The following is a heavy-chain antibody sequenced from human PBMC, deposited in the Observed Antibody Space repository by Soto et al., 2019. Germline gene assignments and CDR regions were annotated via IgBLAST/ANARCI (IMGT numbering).Heavy chain of an antibody. CDR3: ARTSTFCSRGSCYRSYWYFDL. CDR1: GGSFSGYY. Sequence: QVQLQQWGAGLLKPSDTLSLTCAVYGGSFSGYYWSWIRQPPGKGLEWIGEINHSGSTNYNPSLKSRVTISVDTSKNQFSLKLSSVTDADTAVYYCARTSTFCSRGSCYRSYWYFDLWGRGPLVTVSS. D-gene: IGHD2-15*01. J-gene: IGHJ2*01. CDR2: INHSGST. V-gene: IGHV4-34*01.